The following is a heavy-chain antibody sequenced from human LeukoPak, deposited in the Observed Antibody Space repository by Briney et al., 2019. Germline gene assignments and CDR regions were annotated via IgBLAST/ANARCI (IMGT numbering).Heavy chain of an antibody. CDR1: GFTFKSDA. CDR3: AKDFYDFWSGFDY. Sequence: GGSLRLSCTASGFTFKSDAMKWVRQAPGKGLEWVATISGSGGSTYYTDSVKGRFTISRDNFKNMVFLQMNSLKAEDTAIYYCAKDFYDFWSGFDYWGQGTLVTVSS. CDR2: ISGSGGST. D-gene: IGHD3-3*01. J-gene: IGHJ4*02. V-gene: IGHV3-23*01.